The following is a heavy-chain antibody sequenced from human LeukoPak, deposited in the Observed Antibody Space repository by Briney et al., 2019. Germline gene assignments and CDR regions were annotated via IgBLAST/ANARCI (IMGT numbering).Heavy chain of an antibody. V-gene: IGHV3-9*01. Sequence: QSGGSLRLSCAASGFTFSSCAMHWVRQAPGKGLEWVSSISWNSGSIAYGDSVKGRFTISRDNAKKSLYLQMNSLRAEDTALYYCAKDIRSLPSGSVWYGGFDYLGQGTLVTVSS. D-gene: IGHD6-19*01. J-gene: IGHJ4*02. CDR2: ISWNSGSI. CDR3: AKDIRSLPSGSVWYGGFDY. CDR1: GFTFSSCA.